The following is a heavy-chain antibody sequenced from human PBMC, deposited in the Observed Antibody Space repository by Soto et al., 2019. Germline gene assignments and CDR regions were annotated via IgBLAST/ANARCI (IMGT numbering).Heavy chain of an antibody. J-gene: IGHJ6*02. CDR3: ARGWASLYSSSWYRYYYGMDV. V-gene: IGHV4-34*01. D-gene: IGHD6-13*01. CDR2: INHSGST. Sequence: SEPMSLTCAVYGGSFSGYYWSRIRQHPGKGLEWIGEINHSGSTNYNPSLKSRVTISVDTSKNQFSLKLSSVTAADTAVYYCARGWASLYSSSWYRYYYGMDVWGQGTTVTVSS. CDR1: GGSFSGYY.